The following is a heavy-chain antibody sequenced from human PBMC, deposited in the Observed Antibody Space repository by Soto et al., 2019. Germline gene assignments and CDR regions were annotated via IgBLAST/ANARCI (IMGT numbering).Heavy chain of an antibody. J-gene: IGHJ4*02. V-gene: IGHV2-5*02. D-gene: IGHD3-16*01. CDR1: GFSLSTSGVG. CDR2: IYWDDAK. Sequence: QITLKESGPTLVKPTQTLTLTCTFSGFSLSTSGVGVGWIRQPPGKALEWLALIYWDDAKHYSPSLKSRLTIPKDTPKNPVVLKMTNMDPVDTAKYYCAHKGGGDRILDYWGQGTLVTVSS. CDR3: AHKGGGDRILDY.